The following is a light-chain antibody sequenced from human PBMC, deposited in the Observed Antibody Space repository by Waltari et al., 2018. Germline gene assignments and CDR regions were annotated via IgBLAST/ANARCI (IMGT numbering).Light chain of an antibody. J-gene: IGLJ3*02. CDR3: CSYAGSWV. V-gene: IGLV2-23*01. Sequence: QSALTQPASVSGSPGQSITISCTGTSSDVGSYNLFSWYQQHPGKAPKLMIYEGSKRPSWVSNRFSGSKSGNTASLTISGLQAEDEADYYCCSYAGSWVFGGGTKLTVL. CDR2: EGS. CDR1: SSDVGSYNL.